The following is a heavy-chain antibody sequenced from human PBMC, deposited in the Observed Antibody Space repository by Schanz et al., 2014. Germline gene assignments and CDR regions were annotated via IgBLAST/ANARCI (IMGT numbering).Heavy chain of an antibody. D-gene: IGHD1-26*01. V-gene: IGHV3-48*01. J-gene: IGHJ4*02. Sequence: EVQLVESGGGLVQPGGSLRLSCTASGFTFSSYSMNWVRQAPGKGLEWVSYISGSSRTIYYADSMKGRFTVSRDNAENALYLQMNSLRAEDTGLYFCARGGSGSHYRLDSWGQGTLVTVSS. CDR2: ISGSSRTI. CDR3: ARGGSGSHYRLDS. CDR1: GFTFSSYS.